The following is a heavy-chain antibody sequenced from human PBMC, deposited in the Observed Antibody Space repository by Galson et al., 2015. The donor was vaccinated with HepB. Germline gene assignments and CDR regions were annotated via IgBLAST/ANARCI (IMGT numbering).Heavy chain of an antibody. Sequence: SLRLSCAASGFTFSSYSMNWVRQAPGKGLEWVSYISSSSSTIYYADSVKGRFTISRDNAKNSLYLQMNSLRAEDTAVYYCAREGYDILTGYHDYWGQGTLVTVSS. V-gene: IGHV3-48*01. CDR3: AREGYDILTGYHDY. D-gene: IGHD3-9*01. J-gene: IGHJ4*02. CDR2: ISSSSSTI. CDR1: GFTFSSYS.